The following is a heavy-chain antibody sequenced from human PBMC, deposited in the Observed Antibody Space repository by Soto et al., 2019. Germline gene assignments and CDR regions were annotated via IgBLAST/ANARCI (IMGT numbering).Heavy chain of an antibody. CDR1: GYTFTGYY. CDR3: ARGDANWGYYGMDV. Sequence: ASVKVSCKASGYTFTGYYMHWVRQAPGQGLEWMGWINPNSGGTNYAQKFQGWVTMTRDTSISTAYMELSRLRSDDTAVYYWARGDANWGYYGMDVWGQGTTVTVSS. V-gene: IGHV1-2*04. D-gene: IGHD7-27*01. J-gene: IGHJ6*02. CDR2: INPNSGGT.